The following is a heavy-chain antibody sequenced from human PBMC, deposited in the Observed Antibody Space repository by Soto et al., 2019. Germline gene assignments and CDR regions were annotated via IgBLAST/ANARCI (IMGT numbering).Heavy chain of an antibody. CDR1: GFTFSSYG. J-gene: IGHJ6*02. V-gene: IGHV3-33*01. CDR2: IWSDGSTK. D-gene: IGHD3-10*01. Sequence: QVQLVESGGGVVQPGRSLRLSCAASGFTFSSYGMHWVRQAPGKGLEWVAGIWSDGSTKYYADSVKGRFTISRDNSKNTLYLKMNSLRAEVTAVYYCARDRVETPNGAGSKYYYYYGMDVWGQGTTVTVSS. CDR3: ARDRVETPNGAGSKYYYYYGMDV.